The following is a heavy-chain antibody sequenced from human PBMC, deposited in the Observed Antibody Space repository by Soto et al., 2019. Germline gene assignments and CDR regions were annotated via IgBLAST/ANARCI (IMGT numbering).Heavy chain of an antibody. D-gene: IGHD6-13*01. CDR3: AKMGMASSSSWNYYMDV. CDR1: EFTFSSYA. V-gene: IGHV3-23*01. J-gene: IGHJ6*03. Sequence: GGSLRLSCAASEFTFSSYAMTWVRQAPGKGLEWVSAISGSGGNTYYAGSVEGRLTISRDNFKSTLYLQMNSLRVEDTAIYYCAKMGMASSSSWNYYMDVWGKGTTVTVSS. CDR2: ISGSGGNT.